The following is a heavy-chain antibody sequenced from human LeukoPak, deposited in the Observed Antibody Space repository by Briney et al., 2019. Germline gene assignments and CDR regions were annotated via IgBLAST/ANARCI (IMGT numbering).Heavy chain of an antibody. CDR1: GGSISSSNW. D-gene: IGHD3-10*01. CDR3: AISYYYGSGSYYNAPLNAFDI. J-gene: IGHJ3*02. Sequence: SETLSLTCAVSGGSISSSNWWSWVRQPPGKGLEWIGEIYHSGSTNYNPSLKSRVTISVDKSKNQFSLKLSSVTDADTAVYYCAISYYYGSGSYYNAPLNAFDIWGQGTMVTVSS. CDR2: IYHSGST. V-gene: IGHV4-4*02.